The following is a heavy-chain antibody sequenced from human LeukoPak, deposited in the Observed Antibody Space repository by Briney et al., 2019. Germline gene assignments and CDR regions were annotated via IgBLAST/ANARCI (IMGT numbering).Heavy chain of an antibody. CDR2: INSDGSST. CDR1: GFTFSSYW. CDR3: ARDHGDYGEYFQH. D-gene: IGHD4-17*01. V-gene: IGHV3-74*01. Sequence: GGSLRLSYAASGFTFSSYWMHWVRQAPGKGLVWVSRINSDGSSTSYADSVKGRFTISRDNAKNTLYLQMNSLRAEDTAVYYCARDHGDYGEYFQHWGQGTLVTVSS. J-gene: IGHJ1*01.